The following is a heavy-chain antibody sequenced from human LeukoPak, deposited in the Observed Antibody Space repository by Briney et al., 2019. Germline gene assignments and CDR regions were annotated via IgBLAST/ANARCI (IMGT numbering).Heavy chain of an antibody. CDR3: ARDPGAYSSSPIDY. CDR1: GFTFSSYA. J-gene: IGHJ4*02. D-gene: IGHD6-6*01. V-gene: IGHV3-23*01. Sequence: QSGGSLRLSCAASGFTFSSYAMSWVRQAPGKGLEWVSAISGSGGSTYYADSVKGRFTISRDNSKNTLYLRMNSLRAEDTAVYYCARDPGAYSSSPIDYWGQGTLVTVSS. CDR2: ISGSGGST.